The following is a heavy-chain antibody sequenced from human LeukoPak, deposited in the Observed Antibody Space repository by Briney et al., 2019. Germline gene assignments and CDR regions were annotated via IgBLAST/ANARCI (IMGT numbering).Heavy chain of an antibody. CDR2: ISGSGGST. CDR1: GFTFSSYA. J-gene: IGHJ4*02. Sequence: GGSLRLSCAASGFTFSSYAMSWVRQAPGKGLEWVSAISGSGGSTYYADSVKGRFTISRDNSKNTLYLQMNSLKAEDTAVYYCAKDPSDGYNENYWGQGTLVTVSS. CDR3: AKDPSDGYNENY. D-gene: IGHD5-24*01. V-gene: IGHV3-23*01.